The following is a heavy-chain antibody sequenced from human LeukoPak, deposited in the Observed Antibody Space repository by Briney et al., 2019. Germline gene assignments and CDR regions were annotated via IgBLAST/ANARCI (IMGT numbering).Heavy chain of an antibody. J-gene: IGHJ4*02. CDR3: ARATPFGGY. V-gene: IGHV1-2*02. CDR1: GYTFTSYD. Sequence: ASVKVSCKASGYTFTSYDINWVRQATGQGLEWMGWINPNSGSTNYAQKFQGRVTMTRDTSISTAYMELSRLRSDDTAVYYCARATPFGGYWGQGTLVTVSS. D-gene: IGHD3-10*01. CDR2: INPNSGST.